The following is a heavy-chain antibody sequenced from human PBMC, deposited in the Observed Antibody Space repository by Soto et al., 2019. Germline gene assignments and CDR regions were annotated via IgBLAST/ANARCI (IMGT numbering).Heavy chain of an antibody. V-gene: IGHV3-9*02. Sequence: EVQLVESGGGLVQPGKSLRLSCVASGFNSHDYAMHWVRQVPGKGLEWVSGIYWSSNRIDYADSVKGRFTTSRDNAKNTLYLQMNSLRVEDTASYYCIKDLTPGGADVWGKGTTVTDSS. D-gene: IGHD1-26*01. CDR1: GFNSHDYA. J-gene: IGHJ6*04. CDR2: IYWSSNRI. CDR3: IKDLTPGGADV.